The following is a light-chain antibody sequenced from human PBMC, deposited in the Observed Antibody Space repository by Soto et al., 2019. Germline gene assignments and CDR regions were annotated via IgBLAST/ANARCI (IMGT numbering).Light chain of an antibody. CDR1: SSNIGSNT. V-gene: IGLV1-44*01. Sequence: VLTQPPSASGTPGQRVTISCSGSSSNIGSNTVNWYRQLPGTAPKLLIYSNNQRPSGVPDRFSGSKSGTSASLAISGLQSEDEADYYCAAWDDSLKGVFGTGTKVTVL. CDR2: SNN. J-gene: IGLJ1*01. CDR3: AAWDDSLKGV.